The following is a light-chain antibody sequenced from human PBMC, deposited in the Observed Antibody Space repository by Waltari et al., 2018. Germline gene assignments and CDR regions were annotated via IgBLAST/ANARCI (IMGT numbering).Light chain of an antibody. Sequence: QTVVTQEPSFSVSPGGTVTVTCGLSSGSVSTSYYPSWYQQTPGHAPPTRIYNTNSRSSVVPDRFSGSILGNTAALTITGAQADDESDYYGVLYMGSGIWVFGGGIKLTVL. V-gene: IGLV8-61*01. J-gene: IGLJ3*02. CDR2: NTN. CDR3: VLYMGSGIWV. CDR1: SGSVSTSYY.